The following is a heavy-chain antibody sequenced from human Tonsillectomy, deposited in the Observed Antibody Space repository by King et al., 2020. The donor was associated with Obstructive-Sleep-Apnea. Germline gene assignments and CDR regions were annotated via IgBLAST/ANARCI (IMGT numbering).Heavy chain of an antibody. V-gene: IGHV4-39*07. CDR2: VSHSGTT. CDR1: GGSISSGSYY. J-gene: IGHJ5*02. D-gene: IGHD1-26*01. Sequence: PLQESGPGLVKPSENLSLTCTVSGGSISSGSYYWGWIRQPPGKGLEWIGSVSHSGTTFYIPSIESRVTISVDTSKNQFSLKLTSVTAADTAFYFCAREGGKTGARWFDPWGQGTLVTVSS. CDR3: AREGGKTGARWFDP.